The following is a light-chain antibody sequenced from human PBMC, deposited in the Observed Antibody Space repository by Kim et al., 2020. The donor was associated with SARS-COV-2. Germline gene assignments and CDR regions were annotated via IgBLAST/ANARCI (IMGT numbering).Light chain of an antibody. CDR3: HSRDSSSNHLL. V-gene: IGLV3-19*01. CDR2: AKN. J-gene: IGLJ2*01. CDR1: SLRSYV. Sequence: WGHSVRITGQGDSLRSYVANWDQQKPGQAPRLVIYAKNNRPSGIPDRFSGSYSGDTASLTITGAQAEDEADYYCHSRDSSSNHLLFGGGTRLTVL.